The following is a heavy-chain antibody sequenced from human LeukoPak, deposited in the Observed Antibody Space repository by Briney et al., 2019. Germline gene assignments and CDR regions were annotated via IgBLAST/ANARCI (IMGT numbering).Heavy chain of an antibody. V-gene: IGHV5-51*01. D-gene: IGHD5-18*01. J-gene: IGHJ4*02. CDR1: GYSFANYW. Sequence: GESLKISCKGSGYSFANYWIGWVRQMPGKGLEWMGIIYPGDSETRYSPSFPGQVTISADKSITIAYLQWSSLKASDTAMYYCARSGGYSHGWPFDYWGQGTLVTVSS. CDR3: ARSGGYSHGWPFDY. CDR2: IYPGDSET.